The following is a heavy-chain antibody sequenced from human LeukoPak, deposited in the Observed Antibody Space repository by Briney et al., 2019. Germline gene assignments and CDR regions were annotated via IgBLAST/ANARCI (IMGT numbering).Heavy chain of an antibody. D-gene: IGHD4-17*01. CDR2: ISDDGRSK. CDR3: AKRPSDYGDYVSYFDY. J-gene: IGHJ4*02. V-gene: IGHV3-30*18. Sequence: GGSLRLSCAASGFSFISYGMHWVREAPGKGLEWVGVISDDGRSKDYADSVKGRFTISRDNSKDTLYLQMNSLRDEDTAVYYCAKRPSDYGDYVSYFDYWGQGTLVTVSS. CDR1: GFSFISYG.